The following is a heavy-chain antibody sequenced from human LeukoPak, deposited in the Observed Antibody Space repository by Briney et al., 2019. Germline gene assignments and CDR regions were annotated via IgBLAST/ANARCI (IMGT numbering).Heavy chain of an antibody. D-gene: IGHD3-22*01. CDR1: GYTLTELS. J-gene: IGHJ4*02. CDR2: FDPEDGET. Sequence: ASVKVSCKVSGYTLTELSMHWVRQAPGKGLEWMGGFDPEDGETIYAQKFQGRVTMTEDTSTDTAYMELSSLRSEDTAVYYCAAAMIVLYYFDYWGQGTLVTVSS. CDR3: AAAMIVLYYFDY. V-gene: IGHV1-24*01.